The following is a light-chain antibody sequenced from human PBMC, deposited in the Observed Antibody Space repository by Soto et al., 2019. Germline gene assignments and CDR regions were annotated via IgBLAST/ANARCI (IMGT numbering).Light chain of an antibody. CDR2: AAS. V-gene: IGKV1-12*01. CDR1: QGISNW. CDR3: QQANSLPVT. J-gene: IGKJ3*01. Sequence: DIQMTQSPSSVSTSVGDRVTITCRASQGISNWLAWYQQKPGKAPSLLIHAASSLQSGVPSRFSGSGYGTDFTLTISSLQPEDFATYFCQQANSLPVTFGPGTKVDIK.